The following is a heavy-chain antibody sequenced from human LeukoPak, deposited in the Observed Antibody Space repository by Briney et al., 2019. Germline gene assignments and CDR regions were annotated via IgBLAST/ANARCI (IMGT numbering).Heavy chain of an antibody. J-gene: IGHJ6*03. Sequence: ASVKVSCKASGYTFTGYYMHWVRQALGQGLEWMGWINPNSGGTNYAQKFQGRVTMTRDTPISTAYMELSRLRSDDTAVYYCARYERIVVVPAAFDYYYMDVWGKGTTVTVSS. CDR1: GYTFTGYY. CDR2: INPNSGGT. D-gene: IGHD2-2*01. V-gene: IGHV1-2*02. CDR3: ARYERIVVVPAAFDYYYMDV.